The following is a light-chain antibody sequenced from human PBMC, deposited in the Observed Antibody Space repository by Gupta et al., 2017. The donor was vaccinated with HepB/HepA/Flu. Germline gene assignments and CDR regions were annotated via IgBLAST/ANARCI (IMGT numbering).Light chain of an antibody. CDR1: SSDVGAYNY. Sequence: QSALTQPASVSGSPGQSITISCTGTSSDVGAYNYVSWYQQHPGKVPKLMIYDVSKRPSGVANRFSGSKSGNTASLTISGRQAGDEADYYCSSDTSSSTLVFGEGTKLTVL. J-gene: IGLJ3*02. CDR2: DVS. V-gene: IGLV2-14*01. CDR3: SSDTSSSTLV.